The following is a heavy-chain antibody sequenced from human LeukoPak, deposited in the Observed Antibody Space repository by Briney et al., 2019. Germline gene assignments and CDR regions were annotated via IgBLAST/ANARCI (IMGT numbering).Heavy chain of an antibody. J-gene: IGHJ3*02. V-gene: IGHV3-48*03. CDR1: GFTFSSYE. CDR3: ARDWPSGWQQLPDYDAVDI. Sequence: PGGSLRLSCAASGFTFSSYEMNWVRQAPAKGLEWVSYISRSGSTIYYADSVQGRFIISRDNAKNSLYLQMNSLRAEDTAVYYCARDWPSGWQQLPDYDAVDIWGQGTMVTVSS. CDR2: ISRSGSTI. D-gene: IGHD6-13*01.